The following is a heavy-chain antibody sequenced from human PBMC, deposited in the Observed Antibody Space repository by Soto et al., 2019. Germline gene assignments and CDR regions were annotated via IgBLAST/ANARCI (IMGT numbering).Heavy chain of an antibody. V-gene: IGHV3-23*01. CDR1: GFTFSSYA. CDR2: ISGSGGST. J-gene: IGHJ5*02. D-gene: IGHD3-10*01. CDR3: AKGSPYDYGSGTGWFDP. Sequence: GGSLRLSCAASGFTFSSYAMSWVRQAPGKGLEWVSAISGSGGSTYYADSVKGRFTISRDNSKNTLYLQMNSLRAEDTAVYYCAKGSPYDYGSGTGWFDPWGQGTLVTVSS.